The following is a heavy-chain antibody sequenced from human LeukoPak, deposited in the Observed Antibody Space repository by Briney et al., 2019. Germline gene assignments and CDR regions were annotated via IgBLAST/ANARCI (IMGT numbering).Heavy chain of an antibody. CDR1: GFTFTSYA. D-gene: IGHD6-13*01. V-gene: IGHV3-23*01. CDR2: ISGSGINT. J-gene: IGHJ4*02. CDR3: ARGKDSSSWFTFDY. Sequence: GGSLRLSCAASGFTFTSYAISWVRQAPGKGLEWVSTISGSGINTFYADSVKGRFTISRDNSKNTLYLQLNSLRAEDTAVYYCARGKDSSSWFTFDYWGQGALVTVSS.